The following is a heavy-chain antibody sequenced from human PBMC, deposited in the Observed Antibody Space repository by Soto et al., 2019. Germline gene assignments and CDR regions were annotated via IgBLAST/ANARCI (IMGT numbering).Heavy chain of an antibody. J-gene: IGHJ4*02. CDR1: GDSISSGDYD. D-gene: IGHD3-22*01. Sequence: SETLSLTCTVSGDSISSGDYDWTWIRQAPGKGLEWIGYIYPSGNTDYNPSLKSRVTISGDTSKNHFSLKLSSVTAADTAVYYCAREGIVYYDTTGYYYFDYWGQGALVTVSS. V-gene: IGHV4-30-4*01. CDR3: AREGIVYYDTTGYYYFDY. CDR2: IYPSGNT.